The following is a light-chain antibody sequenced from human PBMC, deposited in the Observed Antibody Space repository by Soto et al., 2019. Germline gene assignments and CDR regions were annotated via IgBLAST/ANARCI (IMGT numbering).Light chain of an antibody. CDR1: SGSIASSF. J-gene: IGLJ2*01. V-gene: IGLV6-57*04. CDR3: QSYDKTNVI. CDR2: DNY. Sequence: NFMLTQPHSVSDSPGKTVTISCTRISGSIASSFVQWHQQRPGRAPNTVIYDNYERPSGVPDRFSGSVDSSSNSASLSISGLKTEDEADYYCQSYDKTNVIFGGGTKLTVL.